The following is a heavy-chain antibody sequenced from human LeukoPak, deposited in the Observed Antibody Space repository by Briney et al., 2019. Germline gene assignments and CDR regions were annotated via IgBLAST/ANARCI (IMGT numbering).Heavy chain of an antibody. Sequence: GGSLRLSCAASGFTFSSYAMSWVRQAPGKGLEWVSAISGSGGSTYYADSVKGRFTISRDNSKNTLYLQMNSLRAEDTAVYYCASTTPPYYDFWSGYEPFFDYWGQGTLVTVSS. V-gene: IGHV3-23*01. CDR3: ASTTPPYYDFWSGYEPFFDY. J-gene: IGHJ4*02. CDR2: ISGSGGST. D-gene: IGHD3-3*01. CDR1: GFTFSSYA.